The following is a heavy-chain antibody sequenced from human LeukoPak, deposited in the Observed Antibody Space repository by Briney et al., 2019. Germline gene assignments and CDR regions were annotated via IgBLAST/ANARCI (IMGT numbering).Heavy chain of an antibody. CDR1: GGSISSYY. D-gene: IGHD3-10*01. J-gene: IGHJ4*02. V-gene: IGHV4-34*01. Sequence: SETLSLTCTVSGGSISSYYWSWIRQPPGKGLEWIGEINHSGSTNYNPSLKSRVTISVDTSKNQFSLKLSSVTAADTAVYYCARGPQAVRGVTYFDYWGQGTLVTVSS. CDR2: INHSGST. CDR3: ARGPQAVRGVTYFDY.